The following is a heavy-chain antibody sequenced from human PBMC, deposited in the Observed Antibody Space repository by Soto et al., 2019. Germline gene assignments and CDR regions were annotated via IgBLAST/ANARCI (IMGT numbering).Heavy chain of an antibody. CDR3: ARDHYYYYGMDV. CDR2: IYDSGST. V-gene: IGHV4-30-4*02. Sequence: SETLCLTCRVSGGSISSGAYYWSWIRQPPGKGQEWIVHIYDSGSTYYNPSLKSRVTVSVDMSKNQFSLKLSSVTAADTAVYYCARDHYYYYGMDVWGQGSTVT. CDR1: GGSISSGAYY. J-gene: IGHJ6*02.